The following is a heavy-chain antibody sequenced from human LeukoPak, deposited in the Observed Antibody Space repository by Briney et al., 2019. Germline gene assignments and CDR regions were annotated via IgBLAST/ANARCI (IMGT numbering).Heavy chain of an antibody. J-gene: IGHJ4*02. D-gene: IGHD3-10*01. V-gene: IGHV4-34*01. CDR2: INHSGST. CDR1: GGSFSGCY. Sequence: SETLSLTCAVYGGSFSGCYWSWIRQPPGKGLEWIGEINHSGSTNYNPSLKSRVTISVDTSKNQFSLKLSSVTAADTAVYYCARGHRRITMVRGVMTYYFDYWGQGTLVTVSS. CDR3: ARGHRRITMVRGVMTYYFDY.